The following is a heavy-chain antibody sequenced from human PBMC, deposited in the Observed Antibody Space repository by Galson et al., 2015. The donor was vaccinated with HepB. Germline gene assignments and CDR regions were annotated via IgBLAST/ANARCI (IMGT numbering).Heavy chain of an antibody. CDR3: AKEVNYGGHLPTDY. D-gene: IGHD4-23*01. Sequence: SLRLSCAASGFTFSSYGMHWVRQAPGKGLEWVAVIWYDGSNKYYADSVKGRFTISRDNSKNTLYLQMNSLRAEDTAVFYCAKEVNYGGHLPTDYWGQGTLVTVSS. V-gene: IGHV3-33*06. CDR1: GFTFSSYG. CDR2: IWYDGSNK. J-gene: IGHJ4*02.